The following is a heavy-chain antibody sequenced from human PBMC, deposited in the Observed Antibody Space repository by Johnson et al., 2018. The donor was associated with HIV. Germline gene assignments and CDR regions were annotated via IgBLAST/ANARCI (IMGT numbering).Heavy chain of an antibody. Sequence: VQLVESGGGVVQSGGSLRLSCAASGFTFSSYGMHWVRQATGKGLEWVAVIWYDGSNKNYAVSVKGRFTISRDYSMNTLFLQMNSLRAEDTAVYYCARGRVAAGGMRGGGFDIWGQGTMVTVSS. CDR3: ARGRVAAGGMRGGGFDI. J-gene: IGHJ3*02. CDR2: IWYDGSNK. CDR1: GFTFSSYG. D-gene: IGHD6-13*01. V-gene: IGHV3-33*01.